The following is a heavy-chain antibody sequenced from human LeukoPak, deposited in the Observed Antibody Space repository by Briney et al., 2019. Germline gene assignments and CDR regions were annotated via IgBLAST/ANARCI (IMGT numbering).Heavy chain of an antibody. V-gene: IGHV4-39*07. CDR3: ARDPSDTAMVTAY. J-gene: IGHJ4*02. D-gene: IGHD5-18*01. Sequence: PSETLSLTCTVSGGSISSSSYYWGWIRQPPGKGLEWIGSIYYSGSTYYNPSLKSRVTISVDTSKNQFSLKLSSVTAADTAVYYCARDPSDTAMVTAYWGQGTLVTVSS. CDR2: IYYSGST. CDR1: GGSISSSSYY.